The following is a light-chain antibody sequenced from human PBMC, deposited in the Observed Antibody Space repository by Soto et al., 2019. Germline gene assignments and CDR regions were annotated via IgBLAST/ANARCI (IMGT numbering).Light chain of an antibody. J-gene: IGKJ5*01. V-gene: IGKV3-15*01. CDR3: QQYNNWPFS. CDR2: DIS. Sequence: EIRMTQLAATLSASPGGRGTLXCRAAQDITTNLHWYQLKRRKPPRLLIYDISTRANGGPARCSGSGSATAFTLPISGLQSEDFALYFGQQYNNWPFSFGQGTRLEIK. CDR1: QDITTN.